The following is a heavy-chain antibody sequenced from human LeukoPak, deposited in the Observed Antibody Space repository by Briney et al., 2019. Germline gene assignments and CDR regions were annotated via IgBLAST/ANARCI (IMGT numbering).Heavy chain of an antibody. D-gene: IGHD3-10*01. CDR3: ARDLSLLWFGEFGY. CDR1: GFTFSSYS. Sequence: GGSLRLSCAASGFTFSSYSMNWVRRAPGKGLEWVSYISSSSSSIYYADSVKGRFTISRDNAKNSPYLQMNSLRAEDTAVYYCARDLSLLWFGEFGYWGQGSLVTVSS. J-gene: IGHJ4*02. V-gene: IGHV3-48*01. CDR2: ISSSSSSI.